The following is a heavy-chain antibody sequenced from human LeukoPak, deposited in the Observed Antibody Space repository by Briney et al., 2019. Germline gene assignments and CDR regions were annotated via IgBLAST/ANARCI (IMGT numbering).Heavy chain of an antibody. Sequence: ASVKVSCKASGYTFTGYYMHWVRQAPGQGLEWMGWINPNSGGTNYAQKFQGRVTMTRDTSISTAYMELSRLRSDDTAVYYCARLGDVLLWFGESNDAFDIWGQGTMVTVPS. CDR3: ARLGDVLLWFGESNDAFDI. J-gene: IGHJ3*02. CDR1: GYTFTGYY. CDR2: INPNSGGT. V-gene: IGHV1-2*02. D-gene: IGHD3-10*01.